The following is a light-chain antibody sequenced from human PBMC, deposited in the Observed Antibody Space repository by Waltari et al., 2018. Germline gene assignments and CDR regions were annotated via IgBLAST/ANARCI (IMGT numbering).Light chain of an antibody. J-gene: IGLJ2*01. V-gene: IGLV2-14*03. CDR2: DVS. Sequence: QSALTQPASVSGSPGQSITISCTGTSSDVGGYNHVSWYQQHPGQAPKLMIYDVSNRPSGVSNRFSGSKSGNTASLTISGLQAEDEADYYCCSYTSSSTLVFGGGTKLTVL. CDR3: CSYTSSSTLV. CDR1: SSDVGGYNH.